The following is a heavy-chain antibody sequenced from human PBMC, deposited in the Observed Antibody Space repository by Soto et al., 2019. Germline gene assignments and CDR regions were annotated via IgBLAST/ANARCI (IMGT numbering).Heavy chain of an antibody. D-gene: IGHD1-1*01. Sequence: GXSRRLSCAASGFTFGSYGLHWVRQAPVKGLEWVAVISYDGTEKYHADSVKGRFTISRDNSKNTLYLQVNSLRAEDTAVYYCARKPETGTTVPLDYWGQGTLVTVSS. CDR3: ARKPETGTTVPLDY. CDR2: ISYDGTEK. CDR1: GFTFGSYG. J-gene: IGHJ4*02. V-gene: IGHV3-30*03.